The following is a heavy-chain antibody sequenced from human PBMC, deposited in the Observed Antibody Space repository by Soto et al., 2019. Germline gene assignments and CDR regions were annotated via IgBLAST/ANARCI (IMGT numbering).Heavy chain of an antibody. J-gene: IGHJ4*02. Sequence: SETLSLTCTVSDGSISSYYWSWIRQPPGKGLEWIGYIYYSGSTNYNPSLKSRVTISVDTSKNQFSLKLSSVTAADTAVYYCARQDIAVAGQFDYWGQGTLVTVSS. CDR2: IYYSGST. CDR3: ARQDIAVAGQFDY. D-gene: IGHD6-19*01. CDR1: DGSISSYY. V-gene: IGHV4-59*08.